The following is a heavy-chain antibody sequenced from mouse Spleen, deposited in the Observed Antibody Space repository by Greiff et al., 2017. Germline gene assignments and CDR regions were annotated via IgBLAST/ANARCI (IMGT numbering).Heavy chain of an antibody. Sequence: EVQLQESGPGLVKPSQSLSLTCSVTGYSITSGYYWNWIRQFPGNKLEWMGYISYDGSNNYNPSLKNRISITRDTSKNQFFLKLNSVTTEDTATYYCARDFDYDDGAWFAYWGQGTLVTVSA. J-gene: IGHJ3*01. CDR2: ISYDGSN. D-gene: IGHD2-4*01. CDR1: GYSITSGYY. V-gene: IGHV3-6*01. CDR3: ARDFDYDDGAWFAY.